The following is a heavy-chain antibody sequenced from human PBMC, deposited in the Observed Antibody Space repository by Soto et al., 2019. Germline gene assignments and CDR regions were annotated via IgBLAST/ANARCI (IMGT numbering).Heavy chain of an antibody. CDR3: ARSSGGNFGIIIEGSNWFDP. V-gene: IGHV1-46*01. CDR2: INPHGGST. Sequence: GASVKVSCKASGYTFTSYGISWVRQAPGQGXEWMGVINPHGGSTKYAQKFQGRITMTRDTSRSTVYMELSSLRSDDTAIYYCARSSGGNFGIIIEGSNWFDPWGQGTLVTVCS. CDR1: GYTFTSYG. J-gene: IGHJ5*02. D-gene: IGHD3-3*01.